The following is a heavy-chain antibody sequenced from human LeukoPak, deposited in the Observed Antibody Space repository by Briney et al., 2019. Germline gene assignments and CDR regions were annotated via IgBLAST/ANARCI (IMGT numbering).Heavy chain of an antibody. CDR2: IDNDGNEK. V-gene: IGHV3-7*01. D-gene: IGHD1-1*01. CDR1: GFTFSVSW. J-gene: IGHJ4*02. Sequence: GVSLRLSCAASGFTFSVSWMRWVRQAPGKGLEWVANIDNDGNEKYYVDSVTGRFTISRDNAKNSLYLQMNSLSAEDTAVYYCARGGTTFEHWGQGTLVTVSS. CDR3: ARGGTTFEH.